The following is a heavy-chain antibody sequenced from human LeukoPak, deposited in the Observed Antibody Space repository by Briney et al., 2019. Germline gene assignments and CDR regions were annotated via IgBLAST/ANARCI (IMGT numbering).Heavy chain of an antibody. D-gene: IGHD5-24*01. Sequence: PSETPSLTCTVSGGSISSSSNYWGWIRQPPGKGLEWIGSFYYSESTYYNPPLKSRVTISADTSKNQFSLKLSSVTAADTAVYYCARGRGGYNWDYWGQGTLVTVSS. V-gene: IGHV4-39*01. CDR1: GGSISSSSNY. CDR3: ARGRGGYNWDY. J-gene: IGHJ4*02. CDR2: FYYSEST.